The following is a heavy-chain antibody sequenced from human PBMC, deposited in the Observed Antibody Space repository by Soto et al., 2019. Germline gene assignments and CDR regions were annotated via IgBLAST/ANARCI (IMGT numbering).Heavy chain of an antibody. Sequence: GGSLRLSCAASGFTFSSYGMHWVRQAPGKGLEWVAVISYDGSNKYYADSVKGRFTISRDNSKNTLYLQMNSLRAEDTAVYYCAKDNAYYYDSSGSHNPYFDYWGQGTLVTVSS. J-gene: IGHJ4*02. CDR3: AKDNAYYYDSSGSHNPYFDY. D-gene: IGHD3-22*01. V-gene: IGHV3-30*18. CDR2: ISYDGSNK. CDR1: GFTFSSYG.